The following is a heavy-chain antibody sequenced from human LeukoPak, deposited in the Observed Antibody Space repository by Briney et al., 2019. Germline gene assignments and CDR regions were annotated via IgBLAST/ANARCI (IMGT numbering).Heavy chain of an antibody. D-gene: IGHD3-3*01. Sequence: SETLSLSCTVSGDSLKSSDYYWAWSRHPPGKGLEWIGSIYYNGKTYYNPFLKSRLTLSVVSSNDHFSLRLNSVTAADAAMYYCAIAYYDYWFHFMDHFDYWGRGTLVTVSS. V-gene: IGHV4-39*02. CDR1: GDSLKSSDYY. J-gene: IGHJ4*02. CDR3: AIAYYDYWFHFMDHFDY. CDR2: IYYNGKT.